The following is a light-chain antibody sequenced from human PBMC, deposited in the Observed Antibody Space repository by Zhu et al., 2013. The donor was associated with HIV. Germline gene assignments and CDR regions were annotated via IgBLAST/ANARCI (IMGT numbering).Light chain of an antibody. V-gene: IGKV2-28*01. CDR3: MQALQTPIT. CDR2: LGS. CDR1: QSLLHSDGKNY. Sequence: DIVMTQSPLSLPVTPGEPASISCRSSQSLLHSDGKNYLDWYMQKPGQSPQLLIYLGSNRASGVPDRFTGSGLGTDFTLKISRVEAEDVGVYFCMQALQTPITFGQGTRLEIK. J-gene: IGKJ5*01.